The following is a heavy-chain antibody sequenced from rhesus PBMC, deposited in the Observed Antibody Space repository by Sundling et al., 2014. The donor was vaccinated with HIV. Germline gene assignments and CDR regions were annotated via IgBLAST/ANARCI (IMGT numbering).Heavy chain of an antibody. CDR3: ASPWNSWSGFDY. Sequence: QVNLQQWGEGLVKPSETLSLTCAVYGGSISSYYYWSWIRQSPGKGLEWIGHFFGGVGNTYYNPSLESRVTISKDTSKNHFSLNLFSVTAADTAVYYCASPWNSWSGFDYWGQGVLVTVSS. V-gene: IGHV4-73*01. J-gene: IGHJ4*01. CDR1: GGSISSYYY. CDR2: FFGGVGNT. D-gene: IGHD6-13*01.